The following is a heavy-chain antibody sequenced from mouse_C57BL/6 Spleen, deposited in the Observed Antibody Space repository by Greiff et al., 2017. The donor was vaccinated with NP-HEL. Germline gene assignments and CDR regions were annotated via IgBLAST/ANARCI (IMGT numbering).Heavy chain of an antibody. V-gene: IGHV1-66*01. CDR2: IYPGSGNT. Sequence: QVQLKESGPELVKPGASVKISCKASGYSFTSYYIHWVKQRPGQGLEWIGWIYPGSGNTQYNEKFKGKATLTADPPSSTAYMQLSSLTSEDSAVYYCARSRYDYDAWFAYWGQGTLVTVSA. D-gene: IGHD2-4*01. CDR1: GYSFTSYY. J-gene: IGHJ3*01. CDR3: ARSRYDYDAWFAY.